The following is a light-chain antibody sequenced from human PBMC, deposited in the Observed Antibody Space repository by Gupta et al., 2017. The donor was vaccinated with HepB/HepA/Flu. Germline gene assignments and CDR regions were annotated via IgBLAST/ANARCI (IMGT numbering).Light chain of an antibody. CDR2: STN. CDR3: VLYMGSGISV. Sequence: QTVVTQEPSFSVSPGGTVTLTCGLSSGSVSTSYYPTWYQQTPGQAPRTLIYSTNIRSSGVPDRFSGSFLGNKAALTITGAQADDESDYYCVLYMGSGISVFGGGTKLTVL. J-gene: IGLJ3*02. CDR1: SGSVSTSYY. V-gene: IGLV8-61*01.